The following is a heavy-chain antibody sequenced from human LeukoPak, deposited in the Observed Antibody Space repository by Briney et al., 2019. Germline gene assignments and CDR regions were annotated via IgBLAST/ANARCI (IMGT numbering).Heavy chain of an antibody. D-gene: IGHD5-12*01. Sequence: GGSLRLSCAASGFSVSSNYMSWVRQAPGKGLEWVAFIRYDGSNKYYPDSVKGRFTISRDNSKNTLYLQMNSLRGEDTAVYYCARNSDSGYDYVFDYWGQGTLVTVSS. CDR1: GFSVSSNY. CDR2: IRYDGSNK. V-gene: IGHV3-30*02. CDR3: ARNSDSGYDYVFDY. J-gene: IGHJ4*02.